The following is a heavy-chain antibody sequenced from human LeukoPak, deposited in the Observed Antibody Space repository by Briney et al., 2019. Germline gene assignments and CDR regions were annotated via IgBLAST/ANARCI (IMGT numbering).Heavy chain of an antibody. CDR2: IYYSGST. CDR1: GGSISSSSYY. J-gene: IGHJ4*02. V-gene: IGHV4-39*01. Sequence: PSETLSLTCTVSGGSISSSSYYWGWIRQPPGKGLEWIGSIYYSGSTYYNPSLKSRVTISVDTSKNQFSLKLSSVTAADTAVYYCARQGGYYLGLKNAPYFDYWGQGTLVTVSS. CDR3: ARQGGYYLGLKNAPYFDY. D-gene: IGHD3-3*01.